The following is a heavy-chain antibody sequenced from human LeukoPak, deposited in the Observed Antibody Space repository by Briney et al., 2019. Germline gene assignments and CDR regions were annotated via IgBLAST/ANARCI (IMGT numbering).Heavy chain of an antibody. CDR2: INWNGGST. D-gene: IGHD4-23*01. V-gene: IGHV3-20*04. J-gene: IGHJ4*02. Sequence: GGSLRLSCTASGFTFDDYGMSWVRQALGKGLEWVSGINWNGGSTGYADSVKGRFTISRHNAKNSLYLQMNSLRAEDTALYYCARDLRDTVGPFDYWGQGTLVTVSS. CDR3: ARDLRDTVGPFDY. CDR1: GFTFDDYG.